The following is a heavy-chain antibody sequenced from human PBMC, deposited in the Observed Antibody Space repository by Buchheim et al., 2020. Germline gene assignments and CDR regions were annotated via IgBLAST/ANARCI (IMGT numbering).Heavy chain of an antibody. D-gene: IGHD3-16*02. CDR2: ISNSGST. Sequence: QLQLQESGPGLVKPSETLSLTCTVSGGSISSSSYYWGWIRQPPGKGLEWIGSISNSGSTYYNPSLKSRVTISVDTSKKQFSLKLSSVTAEDTAVYYCALTYYDYVWGSYRPRPFDYWGQGTL. J-gene: IGHJ4*02. CDR3: ALTYYDYVWGSYRPRPFDY. V-gene: IGHV4-39*01. CDR1: GGSISSSSYY.